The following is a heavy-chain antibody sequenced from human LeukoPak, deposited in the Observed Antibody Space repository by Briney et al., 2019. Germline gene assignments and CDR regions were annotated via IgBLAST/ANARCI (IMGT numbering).Heavy chain of an antibody. V-gene: IGHV1-69*06. CDR2: IIPIFGTA. D-gene: IGHD6-13*01. CDR3: ARESPHSSSLDY. J-gene: IGHJ4*02. Sequence: SVKVSCKASGGTFSSYAISWVRQAPGQGLEWMGGIIPIFGTANYAQKFQGRVTMTEDTSTDTAYMELSSLRSEDTAVYYCARESPHSSSLDYWGQGTLVTVSS. CDR1: GGTFSSYA.